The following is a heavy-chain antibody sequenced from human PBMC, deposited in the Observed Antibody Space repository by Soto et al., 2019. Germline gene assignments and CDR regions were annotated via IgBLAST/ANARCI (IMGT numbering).Heavy chain of an antibody. CDR3: AKSRYSDSSGDFYDY. Sequence: EVQLLESGGGLVQPGGSLSLSCAASAFTFNNYAMSWVRQAPGKGLEWVSGIGGSGRTTYYADSVKGRFTISRNNSNNTLFLQMNSLRAEDTAVYYCAKSRYSDSSGDFYDYWGQGTLVTVSS. D-gene: IGHD3-22*01. J-gene: IGHJ4*02. CDR2: IGGSGRTT. CDR1: AFTFNNYA. V-gene: IGHV3-23*01.